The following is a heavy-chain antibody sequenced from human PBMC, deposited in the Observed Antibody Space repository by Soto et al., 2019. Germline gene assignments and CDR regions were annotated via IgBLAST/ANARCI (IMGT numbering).Heavy chain of an antibody. J-gene: IGHJ4*02. CDR1: GGSFSGYY. V-gene: IGHV4-34*01. D-gene: IGHD3-3*01. CDR3: ASGPYYDFWSGYLSY. CDR2: INHSGST. Sequence: SETLSLTCAVYGGSFSGYYWSWIRQPPGKGLEWIGEINHSGSTNYNPSLKSRVTISVDTSKNQFSLKLSSVTAADTAVYYCASGPYYDFWSGYLSYWGQGALVTVSS.